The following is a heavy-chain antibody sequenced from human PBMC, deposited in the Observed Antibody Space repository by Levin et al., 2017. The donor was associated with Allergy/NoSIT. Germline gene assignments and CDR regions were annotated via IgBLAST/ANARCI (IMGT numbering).Heavy chain of an antibody. CDR2: IYPGDSDT. Sequence: GESLKISCKGSGYSFTSYWIGWVRQMPGKGLEWMGIIYPGDSDTRYSPSFQGQVTISADTSISTAYLQWSSLKASDTAMYYCARQDSGSYQPTDAFDSWGQGTMVTVSS. CDR3: ARQDSGSYQPTDAFDS. J-gene: IGHJ3*02. D-gene: IGHD1-26*01. CDR1: GYSFTSYW. V-gene: IGHV5-51*01.